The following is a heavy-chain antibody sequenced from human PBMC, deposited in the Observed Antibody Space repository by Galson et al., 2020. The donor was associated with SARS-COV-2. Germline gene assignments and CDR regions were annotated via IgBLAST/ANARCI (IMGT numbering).Heavy chain of an antibody. J-gene: IGHJ6*02. V-gene: IGHV3-74*01. D-gene: IGHD1-26*01. CDR3: TRGLLGANLWNGMDV. CDR2: INNDGSDT. CDR1: GFTFSSNR. Sequence: GESLKISCAASGFTFSSNRMHWVRQAPGKGLVWVSRINNDGSDTRYADSVKGRFTISRDNAKNTLYLQMNSLRAEDTAVYYCTRGLLGANLWNGMDVWGQGTTVTVSS.